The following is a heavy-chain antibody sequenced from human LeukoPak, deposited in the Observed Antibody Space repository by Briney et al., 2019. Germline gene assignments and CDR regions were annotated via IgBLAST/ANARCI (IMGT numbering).Heavy chain of an antibody. CDR1: GFTFSSYA. D-gene: IGHD2-15*01. CDR3: ASDTHRTGRGIGY. V-gene: IGHV3-30-3*01. CDR2: ISYDGSNK. J-gene: IGHJ4*02. Sequence: GRSLRLSCAASGFTFSSYAMHWVRQAPGKGLEWVAVISYDGSNKYYADSVKGRFTISRDNSKNTLYLQMNSLRAEDTAVYYCASDTHRTGRGIGYWGQGTLVTVSS.